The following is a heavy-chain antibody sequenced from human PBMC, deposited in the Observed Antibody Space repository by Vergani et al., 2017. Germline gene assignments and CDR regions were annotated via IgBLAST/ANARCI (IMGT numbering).Heavy chain of an antibody. V-gene: IGHV3-30*02. CDR1: GFIFNYYG. Sequence: QVHLVESGGGVVQPGGSLRLSCAASGFIFNYYGINWVRQAPGKGLEWVSFIRSDGGREMYADSVRGRFTISRDNSKNTVSLEMLSLRTEDTAVYYCAKGHSGQIGSPHDYYFDYWGQGTLVTVSS. CDR3: AKGHSGQIGSPHDYYFDY. D-gene: IGHD1-26*01. CDR2: IRSDGGRE. J-gene: IGHJ4*02.